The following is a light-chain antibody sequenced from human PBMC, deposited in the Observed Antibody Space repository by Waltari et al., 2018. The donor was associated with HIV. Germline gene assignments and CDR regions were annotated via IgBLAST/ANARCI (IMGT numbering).Light chain of an antibody. J-gene: IGLJ3*02. Sequence: SALTRPAPVSGSPGQSITIPCTGTTNDIDSYNLTSWYPKHPDRAPNLILYEDTTRPSGISSRFSGSESSRTASLTIAGLQDEDEAYYYCCSYATDSTWVFGGGTKLTVL. CDR2: EDT. CDR3: CSYATDSTWV. V-gene: IGLV2-23*01. CDR1: TNDIDSYNL.